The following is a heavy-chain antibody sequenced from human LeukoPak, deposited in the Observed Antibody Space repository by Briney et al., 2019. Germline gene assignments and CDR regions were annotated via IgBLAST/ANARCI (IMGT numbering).Heavy chain of an antibody. CDR3: ARDVGYGDPYGAFDI. D-gene: IGHD4-17*01. CDR2: IKQDGSEK. Sequence: PSETLSLTCTVSGGSISSSSYYWGWIRQPPGTGLEWVANIKQDGSEKYYVDSVKGRLTISRDNAKNSLYLQMNSLRAEDTAVYYCARDVGYGDPYGAFDIWGQGTMVTVSS. V-gene: IGHV3-7*01. J-gene: IGHJ3*02. CDR1: GGSISSSSYY.